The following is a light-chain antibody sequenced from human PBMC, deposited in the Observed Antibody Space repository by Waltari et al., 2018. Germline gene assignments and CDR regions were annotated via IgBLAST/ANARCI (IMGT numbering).Light chain of an antibody. J-gene: IGLJ3*02. CDR1: TTGSKE. V-gene: IGLV3-21*03. Sequence: SYVLTQPPSVSVAPGNTATITCGGTTTGSKEVPWYQQKPGQAPMLGVHDGSDRPSGIPDRFSGSNSGNTATLTISRVEAGDEADYYCQVWDRSYDQWVFGGGTKLTVL. CDR2: DGS. CDR3: QVWDRSYDQWV.